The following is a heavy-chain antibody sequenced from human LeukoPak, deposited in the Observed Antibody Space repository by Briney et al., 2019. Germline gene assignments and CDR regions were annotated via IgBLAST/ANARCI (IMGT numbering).Heavy chain of an antibody. V-gene: IGHV3-21*01. CDR3: ATRGYSYGYY. Sequence: GGSLRLSCAASGFTFSSYSMNWVRQAPGKGLEWVSSISSGSYIYYADSVKGRFTISRDNAKNSLYLQMNSLRAEDTAVYYCATRGYSYGYYWGQGTLVTVSS. CDR1: GFTFSSYS. J-gene: IGHJ4*02. D-gene: IGHD5-18*01. CDR2: ISSGSYI.